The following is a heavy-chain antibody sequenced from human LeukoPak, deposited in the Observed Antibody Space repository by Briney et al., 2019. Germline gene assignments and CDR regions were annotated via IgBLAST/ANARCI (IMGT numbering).Heavy chain of an antibody. CDR1: GYTFTSYG. Sequence: ASVKVSCKASGYTFTSYGISWVRQAPGQGLEWMGWISAYNGNTNYAQKLQGRVTMTTDTSTSTAYMELRSLRAEDTAVYYCARVSARIAAAGPLDYWGQGTLVTVSS. V-gene: IGHV1-18*01. CDR3: ARVSARIAAAGPLDY. J-gene: IGHJ4*02. D-gene: IGHD6-13*01. CDR2: ISAYNGNT.